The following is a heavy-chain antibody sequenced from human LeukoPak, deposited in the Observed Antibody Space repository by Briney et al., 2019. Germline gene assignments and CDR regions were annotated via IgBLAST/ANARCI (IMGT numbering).Heavy chain of an antibody. D-gene: IGHD3-22*01. Sequence: GGSLRLSCAASGFTFSSYAMSWVRQAPGKGLEWVSAISGSGGSTYYADSAKGRFTISRDNSKNTLYLQMNSLRAEDTAVYYCAKEGDITMIVVVIKYFDYWGQGTLVTVSS. CDR2: ISGSGGST. J-gene: IGHJ4*02. CDR1: GFTFSSYA. CDR3: AKEGDITMIVVVIKYFDY. V-gene: IGHV3-23*01.